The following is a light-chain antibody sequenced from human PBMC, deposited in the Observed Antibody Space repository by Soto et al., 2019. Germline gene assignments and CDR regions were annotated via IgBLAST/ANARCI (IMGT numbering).Light chain of an antibody. V-gene: IGLV2-14*01. CDR2: EVS. Sequence: QLVLTQPASVSGSPGQSITISCTGTSSDVGGYNFVSWYQQLPGKAPKLIISEVSNRPSGISNRFSGSKSGNTASLTISGLQTDDEADYYCSSYTSGSTLVFGGGTKLTVL. J-gene: IGLJ2*01. CDR3: SSYTSGSTLV. CDR1: SSDVGGYNF.